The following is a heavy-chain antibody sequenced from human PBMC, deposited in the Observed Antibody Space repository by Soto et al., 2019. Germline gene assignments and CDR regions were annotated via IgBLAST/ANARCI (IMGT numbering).Heavy chain of an antibody. D-gene: IGHD3-10*01. J-gene: IGHJ6*02. CDR2: ISYDGSNK. CDR1: GFTFSSYG. Sequence: GGSLRLSCAASGFTFSSYGMHWVRQAPGKGLEWVAVISYDGSNKYYADSVKGRFTISRDNSKNTLYLQMNSLRAEDTAVYYCAKGGLLWFGELLYDHSGYYYGMDVWGQGTTVTVSS. V-gene: IGHV3-30*18. CDR3: AKGGLLWFGELLYDHSGYYYGMDV.